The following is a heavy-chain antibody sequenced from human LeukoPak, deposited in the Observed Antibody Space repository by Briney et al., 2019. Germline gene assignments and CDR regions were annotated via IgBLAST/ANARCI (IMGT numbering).Heavy chain of an antibody. J-gene: IGHJ4*02. CDR1: GFTFSSYN. CDR2: ISPSGGST. Sequence: GGSLRLSCAASGFTFSSYNMNWVRQAPGKGLEWVSTISPSGGSTYYADSVKGRFTISRDNAKNTLYLQMNSLRADDTAVYYCAKGEWCDCWGQGTLVTVSS. D-gene: IGHD2-8*01. CDR3: AKGEWCDC. V-gene: IGHV3-23*01.